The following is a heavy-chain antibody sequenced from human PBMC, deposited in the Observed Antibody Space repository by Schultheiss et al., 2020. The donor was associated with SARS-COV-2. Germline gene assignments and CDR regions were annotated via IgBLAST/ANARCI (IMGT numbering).Heavy chain of an antibody. Sequence: GGSLRLSCAASGFTFSSYGMHWVRQAPGKGLEWVAVISYDGSNKYYADSVKGRFTISRDNSKNTLYLQMNSLRAEDTAVYYCTTVGPILWFGEPPWGQGTLVTVSS. V-gene: IGHV3-30*03. J-gene: IGHJ5*02. CDR1: GFTFSSYG. D-gene: IGHD3-10*01. CDR2: ISYDGSNK. CDR3: TTVGPILWFGEPP.